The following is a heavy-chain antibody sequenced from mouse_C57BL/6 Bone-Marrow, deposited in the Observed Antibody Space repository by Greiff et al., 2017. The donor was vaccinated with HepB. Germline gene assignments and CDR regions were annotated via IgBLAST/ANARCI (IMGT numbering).Heavy chain of an antibody. CDR3: ARWKKSKGFAY. Sequence: EVQLQQSGPELVKPGASVKIPCKASGYTFTDYNMDWVKQSHGKSLEWIGDINPNNGGTIYNQKFKGKATLTVDKSSSTAYMELRSLTSEDTAVYYCARWKKSKGFAYWGQGTLVTVSA. CDR2: INPNNGGT. CDR1: GYTFTDYN. V-gene: IGHV1-18*01. D-gene: IGHD6-2*01. J-gene: IGHJ3*01.